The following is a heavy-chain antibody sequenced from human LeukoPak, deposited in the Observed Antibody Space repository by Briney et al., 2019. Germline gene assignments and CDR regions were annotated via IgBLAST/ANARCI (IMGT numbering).Heavy chain of an antibody. CDR3: ARGSHVLRFPNWFDP. CDR2: IYHSGST. Sequence: SETLSLTCAVSGGSISSSNWWSWVRQPPGKGLEWIGEIYHSGSTNYNPSLKSRVTISVDKSKNQFSLKLSSVTAADTAVYYCARGSHVLRFPNWFDPWGQGTLVTVSS. D-gene: IGHD3-3*01. J-gene: IGHJ5*02. V-gene: IGHV4-4*02. CDR1: GGSISSSNW.